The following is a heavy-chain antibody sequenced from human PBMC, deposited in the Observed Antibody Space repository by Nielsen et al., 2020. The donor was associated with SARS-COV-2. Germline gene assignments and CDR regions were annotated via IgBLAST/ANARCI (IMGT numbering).Heavy chain of an antibody. V-gene: IGHV3-9*01. CDR2: ISWNSGSI. CDR3: AARGYSYGPFDY. D-gene: IGHD5-18*01. Sequence: SLKISCAASGFTFDDYAMHWVRQAPGKGLEWVSGISWNSGSIGYADSVKGRFTISRDNAKNSLYLQMNSLRAEDTALYYCAARGYSYGPFDYWGQGTLVTVSS. CDR1: GFTFDDYA. J-gene: IGHJ4*02.